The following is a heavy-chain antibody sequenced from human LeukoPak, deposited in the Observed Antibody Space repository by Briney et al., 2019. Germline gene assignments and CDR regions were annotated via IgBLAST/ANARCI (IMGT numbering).Heavy chain of an antibody. V-gene: IGHV4-59*10. CDR2: IYTSGST. Sequence: SETLSLTCAVYGGPFSGYYWSWIRQPAGKGLEWIGRIYTSGSTNYNPSLKSRVTMSVDTSKNQFSLKLSSVTAADTAVYYCARDRYYYGSGGYFDYWGQGTLVTVSS. CDR3: ARDRYYYGSGGYFDY. J-gene: IGHJ4*02. D-gene: IGHD3-10*01. CDR1: GGPFSGYY.